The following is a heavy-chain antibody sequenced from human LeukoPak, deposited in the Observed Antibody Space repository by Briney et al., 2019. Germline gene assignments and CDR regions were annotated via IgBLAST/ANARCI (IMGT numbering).Heavy chain of an antibody. CDR3: ARRGSYSLSDY. CDR1: GFTFSSYW. V-gene: IGHV3-7*01. D-gene: IGHD1-26*01. Sequence: PGGSLRLSCEASGFTFSSYWMSWVRQAPGKGLEWVANMKQDGSEIYYVGSVRGRFTISRDNAKNSLYLQMNSLRAEDTAVYYCARRGSYSLSDYWGPGTLVTVSS. J-gene: IGHJ4*02. CDR2: MKQDGSEI.